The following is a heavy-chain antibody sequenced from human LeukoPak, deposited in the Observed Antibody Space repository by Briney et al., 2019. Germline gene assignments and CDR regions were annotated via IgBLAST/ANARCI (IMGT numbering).Heavy chain of an antibody. D-gene: IGHD3-22*01. CDR3: ARDLDSRFDS. J-gene: IGHJ4*02. Sequence: GESLKIYCKGSGFSFTSNWIGWVRQMPGKGLEWMGIIYPADSDTRYSPSFQGQVTISADTSINTAYLQWTSLKASDTAMYYCARDLDSRFDSWGQGTLVTVSS. V-gene: IGHV5-51*01. CDR1: GFSFTSNW. CDR2: IYPADSDT.